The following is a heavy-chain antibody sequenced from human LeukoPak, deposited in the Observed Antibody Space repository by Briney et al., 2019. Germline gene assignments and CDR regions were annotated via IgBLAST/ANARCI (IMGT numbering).Heavy chain of an antibody. V-gene: IGHV3-30-3*01. CDR3: ARATAMTLPSY. CDR2: ISYDGSNK. Sequence: GGSLRLSCAASGFTFSSYAMHWVRQAPGKGLEWVAVISYDGSNKYYSDSVKGRFTISRDNSKNTLYLQMNSLRAEDTAVYYCARATAMTLPSYWGQGTLVTVSS. D-gene: IGHD5-18*01. CDR1: GFTFSSYA. J-gene: IGHJ4*02.